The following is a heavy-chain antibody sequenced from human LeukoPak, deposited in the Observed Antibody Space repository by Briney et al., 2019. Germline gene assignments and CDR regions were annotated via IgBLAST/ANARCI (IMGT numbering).Heavy chain of an antibody. CDR3: AKYLFSKSAAYGIDV. CDR2: ISFDGVKT. CDR1: GFTFSSYG. J-gene: IGHJ6*02. D-gene: IGHD6-13*01. Sequence: GRSLRLSCAASGFTFSSYGMHWVRQAPGKGLEWGALISFDGVKTDYADSVKGRFTISRDSSQNTLYLQMSSLRAEDTAVYYCAKYLFSKSAAYGIDVWGQGTTVTVSS. V-gene: IGHV3-30*18.